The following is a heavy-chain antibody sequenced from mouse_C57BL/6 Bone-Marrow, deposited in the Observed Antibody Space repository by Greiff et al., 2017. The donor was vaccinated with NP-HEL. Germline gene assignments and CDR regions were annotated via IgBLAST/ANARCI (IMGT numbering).Heavy chain of an antibody. Sequence: EVKLVESGGGLVQPGGSLSLSCAASGFTFTDYYMSWVRQPPGKALEWLGFIRNKANGYTTEYSASVKGRFTIPRANSQSILYIQMNALRAEDSATYYCARNGYDGAWFAYWGQGTLVTVSA. CDR3: ARNGYDGAWFAY. D-gene: IGHD2-2*01. V-gene: IGHV7-3*01. CDR1: GFTFTDYY. J-gene: IGHJ3*01. CDR2: IRNKANGYTT.